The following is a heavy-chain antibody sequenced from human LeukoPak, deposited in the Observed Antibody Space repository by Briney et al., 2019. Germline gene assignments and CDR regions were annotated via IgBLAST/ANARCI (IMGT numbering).Heavy chain of an antibody. CDR2: ISSNSSYI. Sequence: PGGSLRLSCAASGFTFSSYSMNWVRQAPGKGLEWVSSISSNSSYIYYADSVKGRFTISRDNAKNSLYLQMNSLRAEDTAVYYCARDPTGYDFPYYFDYWGQGTLVTVSS. CDR3: ARDPTGYDFPYYFDY. D-gene: IGHD5-12*01. V-gene: IGHV3-21*01. J-gene: IGHJ4*02. CDR1: GFTFSSYS.